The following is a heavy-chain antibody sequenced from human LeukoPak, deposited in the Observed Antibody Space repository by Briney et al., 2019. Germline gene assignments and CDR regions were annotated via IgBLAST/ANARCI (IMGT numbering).Heavy chain of an antibody. CDR2: MYTSGST. Sequence: SETLSLTCTVSGGSISSYYWSWIRQPAGKGLEWIGRMYTSGSTKYNPSLKSRVTMSVDTSKNQFSLKLNSVTAADTAVYYCARSLYDILTGYLFNYWGQGTLVTVSS. V-gene: IGHV4-4*07. D-gene: IGHD3-9*01. CDR3: ARSLYDILTGYLFNY. CDR1: GGSISSYY. J-gene: IGHJ4*02.